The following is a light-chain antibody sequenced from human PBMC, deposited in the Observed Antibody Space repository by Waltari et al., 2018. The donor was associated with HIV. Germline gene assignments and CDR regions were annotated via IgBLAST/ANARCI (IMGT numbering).Light chain of an antibody. Sequence: QSALTQPPSASGSPGQSVTISCTGTSSDAGGYNYVSWYQQHPGKAPKLMIYDVYKRPSGVPDRFSGSKSGNTASLTVSGLQAEDEADYYCSSYAGSNNLVFGGGTKLTVL. J-gene: IGLJ2*01. CDR3: SSYAGSNNLV. CDR2: DVY. V-gene: IGLV2-8*01. CDR1: SSDAGGYNY.